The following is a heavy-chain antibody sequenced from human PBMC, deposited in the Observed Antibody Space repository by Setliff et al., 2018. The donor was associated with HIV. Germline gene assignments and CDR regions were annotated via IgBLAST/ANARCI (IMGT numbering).Heavy chain of an antibody. CDR3: ATFGMVRGVPWYFDF. CDR2: IYHSGST. D-gene: IGHD3-10*01. Sequence: LSLTCAVSGYSISSGYYWGWIRQPSGKGLEWIGSIYHSGSTYYNPSLKSRVTISVDTSKDQFSLKLSSVTAADTAVYYCATFGMVRGVPWYFDFWGQGTLVTVSS. CDR1: GYSISSGYY. J-gene: IGHJ4*02. V-gene: IGHV4-38-2*01.